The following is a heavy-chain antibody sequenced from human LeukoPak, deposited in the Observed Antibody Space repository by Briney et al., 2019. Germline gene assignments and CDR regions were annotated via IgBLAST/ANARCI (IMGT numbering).Heavy chain of an antibody. CDR2: INSNSGGT. CDR3: VRFENWNDPSGYQEY. D-gene: IGHD1-1*01. CDR1: GYTFSAYT. J-gene: IGHJ4*02. V-gene: IGHV1-2*06. Sequence: ASVKVSCKASGYTFSAYTMYWVRQVPGRGFEWMGRINSNSGGTRYPQEFQGRVTITRDTSISTAYMELTSLNSDDTAVYYCVRFENWNDPSGYQEYWGQGTLVTVSS.